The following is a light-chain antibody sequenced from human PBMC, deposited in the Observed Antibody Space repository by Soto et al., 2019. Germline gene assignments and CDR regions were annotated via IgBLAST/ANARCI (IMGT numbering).Light chain of an antibody. Sequence: QSVLTQPPSVSGAPGQRVTISRTGSTSNIGAPFDVHWYQQFPGTAPKLLIFNNNHRPSGVPDRLSGSKSGSSAPLAITGLQADDEADYYCQSFDSSLNSWVFGGGTKLTVL. CDR3: QSFDSSLNSWV. J-gene: IGLJ3*02. V-gene: IGLV1-40*01. CDR2: NNN. CDR1: TSNIGAPFD.